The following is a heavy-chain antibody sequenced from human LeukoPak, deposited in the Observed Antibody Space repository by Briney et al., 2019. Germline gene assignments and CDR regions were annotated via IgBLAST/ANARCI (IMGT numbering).Heavy chain of an antibody. CDR3: ARAISDALDI. V-gene: IGHV3-11*01. J-gene: IGHJ3*02. CDR1: GFTFRDYY. Sequence: GGSLRLSCAASGFTFRDYYMAWIRQAPGEGLEWVSYISSSGSGVYYPDSVKGRLIISRDNAKNLLYLQINSLRAEDTAVFYCARAISDALDIWGQGTMVTVSS. CDR2: ISSSGSGV. D-gene: IGHD1-20*01.